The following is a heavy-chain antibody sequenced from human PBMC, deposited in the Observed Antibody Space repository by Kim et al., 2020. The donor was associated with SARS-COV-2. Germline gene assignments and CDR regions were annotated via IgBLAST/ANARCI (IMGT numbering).Heavy chain of an antibody. CDR1: GGSFSGYY. V-gene: IGHV4-34*01. J-gene: IGHJ6*02. CDR2: INHSGST. Sequence: SETLSLTCAVYGGSFSGYYWSWIRQPPGKGLEWIGEINHSGSTNYNPSLKSRVTISVDTSKNQFSLKLSSVTAADTAVYYCSRVFPRLGYYYGLDVWGQG. CDR3: SRVFPRLGYYYGLDV.